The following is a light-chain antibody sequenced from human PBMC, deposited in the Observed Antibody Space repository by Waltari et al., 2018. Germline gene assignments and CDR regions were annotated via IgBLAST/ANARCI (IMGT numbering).Light chain of an antibody. CDR2: EYT. CDR1: ELPRKY. J-gene: IGLJ1*01. Sequence: YELTQPPSLSVSPGQTARITCSGHELPRKYAYWFQQKSGQAPRLVMYEYTKRPSGVPERFSGSSSGTVATLTITGAQVDDEADYYCYSSYSTGLRVFGGGTTVVVL. V-gene: IGLV3-10*01. CDR3: YSSYSTGLRV.